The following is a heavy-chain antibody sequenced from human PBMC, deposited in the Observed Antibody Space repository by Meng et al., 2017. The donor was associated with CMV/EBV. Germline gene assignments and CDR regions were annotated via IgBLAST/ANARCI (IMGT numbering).Heavy chain of an antibody. V-gene: IGHV4-4*07. CDR1: SGSISSYY. J-gene: IGHJ4*02. CDR3: ARSWTAYYFDY. CDR2: IYTSRNT. D-gene: IGHD1-1*01. Sequence: SLTCTVSSGSISSYYWSWIRQPAGKGLKWIGRIYTSRNTNYNPSLKSRVTMSVDTSKNQFSLKLSSVTAADTAVYYCARSWTAYYFDYWGQGTLVTVSS.